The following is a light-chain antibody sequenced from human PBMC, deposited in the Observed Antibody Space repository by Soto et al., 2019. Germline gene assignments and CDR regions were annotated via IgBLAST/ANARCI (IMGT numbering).Light chain of an antibody. CDR1: QDISNY. Sequence: DIQMTQSPSSLSASVGDRVTITCQASQDISNYLNWYQQKPGKAPKLLIYDASNLETGVPSRFSGSGSGTDFTFTISSLQPEDIATYYCQQYDNHWGYTFGQGTKLEIK. V-gene: IGKV1-33*01. J-gene: IGKJ2*01. CDR3: QQYDNHWGYT. CDR2: DAS.